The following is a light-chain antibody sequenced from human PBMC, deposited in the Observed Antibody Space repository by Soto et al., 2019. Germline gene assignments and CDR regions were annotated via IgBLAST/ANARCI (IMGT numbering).Light chain of an antibody. Sequence: QSVLTQSPSASGTPGQRVTISCSGSSSNIGGNYVYWYQQLPGRAPKLLICRNSQRPSGVPDRFSGSKSGTSASLAISGLQSEDEADYYCAAWDDSLSGVMFGGGTKLTVL. V-gene: IGLV1-47*01. CDR2: RNS. CDR1: SSNIGGNY. J-gene: IGLJ3*02. CDR3: AAWDDSLSGVM.